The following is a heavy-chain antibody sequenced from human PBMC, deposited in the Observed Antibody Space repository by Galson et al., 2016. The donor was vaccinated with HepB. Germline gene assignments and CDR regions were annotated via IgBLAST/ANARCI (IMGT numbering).Heavy chain of an antibody. CDR3: AAAPVYFDF. CDR1: GTSINNNRYY. D-gene: IGHD2-15*01. Sequence: SETLSLTCSVSGTSINNNRYYWAWVRQRPGKGLEWLANIFYRGPTYYSPSLRGRATISLDTSRSEISLRLTSVTAADTAGYYCAAAPVYFDFWGRGILVTVSS. V-gene: IGHV4-39*01. CDR2: IFYRGPT. J-gene: IGHJ4*02.